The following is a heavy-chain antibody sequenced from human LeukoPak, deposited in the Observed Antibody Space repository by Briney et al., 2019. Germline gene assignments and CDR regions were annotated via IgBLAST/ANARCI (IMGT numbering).Heavy chain of an antibody. D-gene: IGHD2-15*01. J-gene: IGHJ4*02. CDR3: AREGVRSGGAGDFDY. CDR2: INTNTGNP. CDR1: VCTFTSYA. V-gene: IGHV7-4-1*01. Sequence: ASVKVSCKASVCTFTSYAMNWGRQTPGQGLEWMGWINTNTGNPTYAQGFTRRFVFSLDTSVSTAYLQIRSLKAEDTAVYYCAREGVRSGGAGDFDYWGQGTLVTVSS.